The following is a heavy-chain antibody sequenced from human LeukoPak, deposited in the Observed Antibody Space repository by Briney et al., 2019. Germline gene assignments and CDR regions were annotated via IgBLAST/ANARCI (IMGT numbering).Heavy chain of an antibody. CDR3: VRGQTIDY. J-gene: IGHJ4*02. CDR2: IKSDGTGI. CDR1: GFTFSDYW. V-gene: IGHV3-74*01. Sequence: PGGSLRLSCAASGFTFSDYWMYWVRQAPGKGLVWVSRIKSDGTGILYADFVEGRFTISRDNAKNALYLQMTSLRDEDTAVYYRVRGQTIDYWGQGILVTVSS.